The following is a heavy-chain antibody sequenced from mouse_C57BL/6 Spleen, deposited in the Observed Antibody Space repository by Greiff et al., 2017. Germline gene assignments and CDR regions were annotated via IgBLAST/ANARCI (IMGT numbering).Heavy chain of an antibody. D-gene: IGHD1-1*01. CDR1: GFNIKNTY. V-gene: IGHV14-3*01. CDR2: IDPANGNT. J-gene: IGHJ2*01. CDR3: ARTITTVVATRGYFDY. Sequence: EVQLKESVAELVRPGASVKLSCTASGFNIKNTYMHWVKQRPEQGLEWIGRIDPANGNTKYAPKFRGKATITADTSSNTAYLQLSSLTSEDTAIYYCARTITTVVATRGYFDYWGQGTTLTVSS.